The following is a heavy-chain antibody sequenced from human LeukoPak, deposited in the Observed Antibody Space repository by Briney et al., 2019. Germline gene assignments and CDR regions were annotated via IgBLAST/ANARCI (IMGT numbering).Heavy chain of an antibody. V-gene: IGHV4-59*01. J-gene: IGHJ4*02. CDR3: ASGYYDSSGYYGGVDY. D-gene: IGHD3-22*01. CDR1: GGSISSYY. Sequence: SETLSLTCTVSGGSISSYYWSWIRQPPGKGLEWIGYIYYSGSTNYNPSLKSRVTISVDTSKNQFSLKLSSVTAADTAVYYCASGYYDSSGYYGGVDYWGQGTLVTVSS. CDR2: IYYSGST.